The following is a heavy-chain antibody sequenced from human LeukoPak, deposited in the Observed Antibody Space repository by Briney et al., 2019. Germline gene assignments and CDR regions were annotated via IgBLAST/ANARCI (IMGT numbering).Heavy chain of an antibody. CDR3: TRIRDAYTLDY. V-gene: IGHV3-49*04. Sequence: GGSLRLSCTGSGFSFGDYAMSWVRQAPGKGLEWVGFIKCKTYGETTGYAASVKGRFTISRDDSGSIAYLQMNSLKTEDTAVYYCTRIRDAYTLDYRGQGTLVTVSS. J-gene: IGHJ4*02. CDR2: IKCKTYGETT. D-gene: IGHD5-24*01. CDR1: GFSFGDYA.